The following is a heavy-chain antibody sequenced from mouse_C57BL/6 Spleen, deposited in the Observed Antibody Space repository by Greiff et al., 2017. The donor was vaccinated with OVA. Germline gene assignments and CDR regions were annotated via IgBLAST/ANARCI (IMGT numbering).Heavy chain of an antibody. CDR1: GYTFTSYW. Sequence: VQLQQPGAELVMPGASVKLSCKASGYTFTSYWMHWVKQRPGQGLEWIGEIDPSDSYTNYNQKFKGKSTLTVDKSSSTAYMQLSSLTSEDSAVYYCARGGTGTDYFDYWGQGTTLTVSS. CDR3: ARGGTGTDYFDY. D-gene: IGHD4-1*01. CDR2: IDPSDSYT. J-gene: IGHJ2*01. V-gene: IGHV1-69*01.